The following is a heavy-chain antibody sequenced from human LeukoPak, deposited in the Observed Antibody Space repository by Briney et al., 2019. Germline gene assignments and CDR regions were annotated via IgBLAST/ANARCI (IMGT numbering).Heavy chain of an antibody. Sequence: GGSLRLSCAASGFTFSSYGMHWVRQAPGKGLEWVAVISYDGSNKYYADSVKGRFTISRDNSKNTLCPQMNSLRAEDTAVYYCAKEVRSSGWSEYFQHWGQGTLVTVSS. CDR3: AKEVRSSGWSEYFQH. CDR2: ISYDGSNK. J-gene: IGHJ1*01. CDR1: GFTFSSYG. D-gene: IGHD6-19*01. V-gene: IGHV3-30*18.